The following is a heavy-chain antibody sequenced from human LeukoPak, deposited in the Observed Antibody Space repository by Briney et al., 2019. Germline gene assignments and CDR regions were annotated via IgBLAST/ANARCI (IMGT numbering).Heavy chain of an antibody. V-gene: IGHV1-18*01. J-gene: IGHJ3*02. Sequence: ASVKVSCKAFGYTFTSYGISWVRQAPGQGLEWMGWISAYNGNTNYAQKLQGRVTMTTDTSTSTAYMELRSLRSDDTAVYYCARDIYYYGSGRPDAFDIWGQGTMVTVSS. CDR3: ARDIYYYGSGRPDAFDI. CDR1: GYTFTSYG. D-gene: IGHD3-10*01. CDR2: ISAYNGNT.